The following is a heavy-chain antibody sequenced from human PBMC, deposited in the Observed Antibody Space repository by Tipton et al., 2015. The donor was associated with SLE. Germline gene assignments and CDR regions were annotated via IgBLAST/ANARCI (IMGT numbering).Heavy chain of an antibody. V-gene: IGHV4-59*01. CDR3: ARDRRGSDAFDI. Sequence: TLSLTCAVYGGSFSGYYWNWIRQPPGKGLEWIGYIYYSGSTNYNPSLKSRVTISVDTSKNQFSLKLSSVTAADTAVYYCARDRRGSDAFDIWGQGTMVTVSS. D-gene: IGHD5-12*01. J-gene: IGHJ3*02. CDR1: GGSFSGYY. CDR2: IYYSGST.